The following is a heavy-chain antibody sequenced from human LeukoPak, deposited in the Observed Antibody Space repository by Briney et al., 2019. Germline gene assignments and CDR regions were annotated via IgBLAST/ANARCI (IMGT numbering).Heavy chain of an antibody. CDR1: GGSISSGGYY. CDR3: ARVVPLYNCSSTSCYTIRSVAVGYYFDY. V-gene: IGHV4-30-2*01. CDR2: IYHSGST. Sequence: TASETLSLTCTVSGGSISSGGYYWSWIRQPPGKGLEWIGYIYHSGSTYYNPSLKSRVTISVDRSKNQFSLKLSSVTAADTAVYYCARVVPLYNCSSTSCYTIRSVAVGYYFDYWGQGTLVTVSS. D-gene: IGHD2-2*01. J-gene: IGHJ4*02.